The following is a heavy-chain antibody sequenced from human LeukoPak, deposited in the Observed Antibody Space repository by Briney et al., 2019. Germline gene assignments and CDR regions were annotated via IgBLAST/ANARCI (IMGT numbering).Heavy chain of an antibody. Sequence: PSETLSLTCAVYGGSFSGYYWSWIRQPPGKGLEWIGEINHSGSTNYNPSLKSRVTISVDTSKNQFSLKLSSVTAADTAVYYCARVWFGDHADYYYYYMDVWGKGTTVTVSS. V-gene: IGHV4-34*01. CDR1: GGSFSGYY. CDR2: INHSGST. CDR3: ARVWFGDHADYYYYYMDV. J-gene: IGHJ6*03. D-gene: IGHD3-10*01.